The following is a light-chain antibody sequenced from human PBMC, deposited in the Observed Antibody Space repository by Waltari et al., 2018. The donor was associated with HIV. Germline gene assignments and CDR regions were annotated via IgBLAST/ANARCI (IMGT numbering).Light chain of an antibody. V-gene: IGLV1-47*01. Sequence: QSVLTQPPSASGTPGQRVTISCSGSNFNHGRNYVSLYQHVPGAAPKLLIYRNDQRPSGVPDRFSGSKSGTAASLAISGLRSEDEADYYCAAWDDSLSGFYVLGTGTKVTVL. J-gene: IGLJ1*01. CDR2: RND. CDR1: NFNHGRNY. CDR3: AAWDDSLSGFYV.